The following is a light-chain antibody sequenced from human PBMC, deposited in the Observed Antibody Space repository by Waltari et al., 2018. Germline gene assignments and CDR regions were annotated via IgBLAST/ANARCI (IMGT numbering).Light chain of an antibody. CDR2: DAS. Sequence: DIQMTQSPSSLSASIGDRVTITCQASQDITDYLNWYHQKPGKAPELLNYDASNLQSGVPSRLSGRGSGTDFTFTINSLQPEDVGTYYCQQYDSRVVTFGGGTKVEIQ. CDR1: QDITDY. CDR3: QQYDSRVVT. J-gene: IGKJ4*01. V-gene: IGKV1-33*01.